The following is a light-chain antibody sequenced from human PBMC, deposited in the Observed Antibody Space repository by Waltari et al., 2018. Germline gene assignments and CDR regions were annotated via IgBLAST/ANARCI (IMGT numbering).Light chain of an antibody. J-gene: IGLJ1*01. CDR1: NLGTYR. Sequence: SYVVTQPPSVSVAPGATATITCGGDNLGTYRVHWYQQKAGQAPVLVIFYDRDRPSGIPDRFSGSNSGNTATLTISRVEAGDEARYYCHVWHPHVDPGVFGTGTEVTVL. CDR2: YDR. V-gene: IGLV3-21*04. CDR3: HVWHPHVDPGV.